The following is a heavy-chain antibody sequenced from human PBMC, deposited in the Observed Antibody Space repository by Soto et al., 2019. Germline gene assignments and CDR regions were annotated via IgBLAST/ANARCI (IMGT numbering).Heavy chain of an antibody. V-gene: IGHV4-4*07. J-gene: IGHJ4*01. Sequence: PSETLSLTCIVSGVSVTSYAWSGVRQPANKGLEWIGRVFSSLSATYSPSLKSRVRISMDTPENRISMKLDSVTAADAGVYYCTRDGMTTGDTWGPGTLVTASS. CDR2: VFSSLSA. D-gene: IGHD2-21*02. CDR1: GVSVTSYA. CDR3: TRDGMTTGDT.